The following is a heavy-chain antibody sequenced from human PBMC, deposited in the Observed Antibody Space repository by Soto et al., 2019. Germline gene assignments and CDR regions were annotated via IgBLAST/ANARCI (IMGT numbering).Heavy chain of an antibody. V-gene: IGHV1-69*01. D-gene: IGHD5-18*01. CDR3: ARGKDTAMVPKYYFDY. J-gene: IGHJ4*02. CDR2: IIPIFGTA. CDR1: GYTFTGYY. Sequence: QVQLVQSGAEVKKPGASVKVSCKASGYTFTGYYMHWVRQAPGQGLEWMGGIIPIFGTANYAQKFQGRVTITADESTSTAYMELSSLRSEDTAVYYCARGKDTAMVPKYYFDYWGQGTLVTVSS.